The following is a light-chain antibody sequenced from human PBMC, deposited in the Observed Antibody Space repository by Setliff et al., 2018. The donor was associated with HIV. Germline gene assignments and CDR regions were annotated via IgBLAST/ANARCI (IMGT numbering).Light chain of an antibody. V-gene: IGLV2-11*01. CDR1: SSDVGGYNY. CDR2: DVS. Sequence: QSVLTQPRSVSGSPGQSVTISCTGTSSDVGGYNYVSWYQQHPGKAPKLMIYDVSKWPSGVPDRFSGSKSGNTASLTISGLQAEDEADYYCCSYTGSYTLVVFGTGTKVTVL. J-gene: IGLJ1*01. CDR3: CSYTGSYTLVV.